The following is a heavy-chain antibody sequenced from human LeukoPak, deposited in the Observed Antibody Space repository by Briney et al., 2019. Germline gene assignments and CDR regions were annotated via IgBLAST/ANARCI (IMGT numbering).Heavy chain of an antibody. J-gene: IGHJ3*02. V-gene: IGHV3-66*01. Sequence: GGSLRLSCAASGFTFSSYGMSWVRQAPGKGLEWVSVIYSGGSTYYADSVKGRFTISRDNSKNTLYLQMNSLRAEDTAVYYCARDKPRGMTYAFDIWGQGTMVTVSS. CDR3: ARDKPRGMTYAFDI. CDR2: IYSGGST. CDR1: GFTFSSYG.